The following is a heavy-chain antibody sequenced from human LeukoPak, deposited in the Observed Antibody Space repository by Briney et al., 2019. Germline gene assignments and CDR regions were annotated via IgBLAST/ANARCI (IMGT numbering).Heavy chain of an antibody. V-gene: IGHV1-18*01. Sequence: ASVKVSCKTSGYTFTNYGISWVRQAPGQGLEWMGWISVYNGKTNYAQKFQDRLSMTTDTSTSTAYMELRSLRSDDTAVYYCARAAWVYDTVDYWGQGTLVTVSS. CDR1: GYTFTNYG. J-gene: IGHJ4*02. CDR2: ISVYNGKT. D-gene: IGHD2-8*01. CDR3: ARAAWVYDTVDY.